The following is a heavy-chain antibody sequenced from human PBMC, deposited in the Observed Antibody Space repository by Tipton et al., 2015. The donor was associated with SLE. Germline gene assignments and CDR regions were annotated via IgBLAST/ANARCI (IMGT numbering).Heavy chain of an antibody. CDR3: VREHHPRITVFGADC. J-gene: IGHJ4*02. CDR2: MSQTGIT. CDR1: GYSITSGYY. D-gene: IGHD3-3*01. V-gene: IGHV4-38-2*02. Sequence: TLSLTCTVSGYSITSGYYWGWIRQPPGKGREWIGSMSQTGITYYHPTLMSRVTISGDTTKNQFFLNLDSVTAADTAVYYCVREHHPRITVFGADCWGQGTLVTVPS.